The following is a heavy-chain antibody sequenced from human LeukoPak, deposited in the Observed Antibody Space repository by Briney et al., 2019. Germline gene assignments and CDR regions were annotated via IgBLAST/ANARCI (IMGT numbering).Heavy chain of an antibody. CDR1: GFTFSSYW. J-gene: IGHJ4*02. Sequence: GGSLRLSCAASGFTFSSYWMHWVRQAPGKGLVWVSRINSDGSSTSYADSVKGRFTISRDNAKNTLYLQMNSLRAEDTAVYYCVGIAAQPLTFADYWGQGTLVTVSS. D-gene: IGHD6-13*01. V-gene: IGHV3-74*01. CDR3: VGIAAQPLTFADY. CDR2: INSDGSST.